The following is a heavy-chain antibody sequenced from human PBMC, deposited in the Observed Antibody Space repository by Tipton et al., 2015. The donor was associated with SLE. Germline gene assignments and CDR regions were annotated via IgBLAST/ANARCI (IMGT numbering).Heavy chain of an antibody. Sequence: TLSLTCTVSGCVISEYYWGWIRQPAGKGLEWIGRIYTGGNTKYNPSLESRVTLSADASKAQFSLKLTSVTAADTAVYYCVVCSPSSCAYFDYWGQGRLVTVSS. D-gene: IGHD2-2*01. J-gene: IGHJ4*02. CDR2: IYTGGNT. CDR3: VVCSPSSCAYFDY. CDR1: GCVISEYY. V-gene: IGHV4-4*07.